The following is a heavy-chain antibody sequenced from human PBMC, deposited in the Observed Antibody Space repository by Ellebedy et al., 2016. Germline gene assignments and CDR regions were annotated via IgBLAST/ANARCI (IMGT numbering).Heavy chain of an antibody. CDR1: GFTFSSYA. Sequence: GGSLRLXCAASGFTFSSYAMSWVRQAPGKGLEWVSAISGSGGSTYYADSVKGRFTISRDNSKNTLYLQMNSLRDEDTAVYYCAKGVGAARQGLDVWGKGTTVTVSS. D-gene: IGHD6-6*01. V-gene: IGHV3-23*01. CDR3: AKGVGAARQGLDV. J-gene: IGHJ6*04. CDR2: ISGSGGST.